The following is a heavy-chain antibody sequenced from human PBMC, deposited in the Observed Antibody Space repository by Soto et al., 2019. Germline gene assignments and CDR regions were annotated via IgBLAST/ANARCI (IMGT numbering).Heavy chain of an antibody. CDR1: GGSISSGGYY. Sequence: SETLSLTCTVSGGSISSGGYYWSWIRQHPGKGLEWIGYIYYSGSTYYNPSLKSRVTISVDTSKNQFSLKLSSVTAADTAVYYCARENPHRSPHYGDYVGYFDYWGQGTLVT. CDR3: ARENPHRSPHYGDYVGYFDY. CDR2: IYYSGST. J-gene: IGHJ4*02. V-gene: IGHV4-31*03. D-gene: IGHD4-17*01.